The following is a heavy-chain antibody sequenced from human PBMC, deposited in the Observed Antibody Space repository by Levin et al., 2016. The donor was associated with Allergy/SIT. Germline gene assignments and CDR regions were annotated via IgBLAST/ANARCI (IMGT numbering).Heavy chain of an antibody. CDR3: ARQGRKGYSGSGTRKYNWFDP. Sequence: VRQMPGKGLEWMGRIDPSDSYTNYSPSFQGHVTISADKSISTAYLQWSGLKASDTAIYYCARQGRKGYSGSGTRKYNWFDPWGQGTLVTVSS. CDR2: IDPSDSYT. D-gene: IGHD3-10*01. J-gene: IGHJ5*02. V-gene: IGHV5-10-1*01.